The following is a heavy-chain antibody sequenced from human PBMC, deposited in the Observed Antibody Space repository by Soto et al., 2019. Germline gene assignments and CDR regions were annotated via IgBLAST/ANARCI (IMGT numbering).Heavy chain of an antibody. Sequence: VQLVESGGGLVQPGGSLRLSCAAPGLTFSRYWMHWVRQAPGKGLVWVSRISSDGSTTNYADSVKGRFTISRDNAQNTLYLQMNSLRDEDTAMYYCAGGGQSGSHTYYFDYWCQGPLVTVSS. V-gene: IGHV3-74*01. J-gene: IGHJ4*02. CDR1: GLTFSRYW. CDR3: AGGGQSGSHTYYFDY. CDR2: ISSDGSTT. D-gene: IGHD1-26*01.